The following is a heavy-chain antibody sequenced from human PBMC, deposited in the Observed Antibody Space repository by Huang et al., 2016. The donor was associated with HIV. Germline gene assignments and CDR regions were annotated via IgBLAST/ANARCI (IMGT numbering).Heavy chain of an antibody. J-gene: IGHJ4*02. CDR1: NGSLSGYY. D-gene: IGHD1-1*01. CDR3: ARGGSYFDF. Sequence: QVQLHQWGAGLLKPSETLSLTCAVYNGSLSGYYWTWIRQSPGKGLEWVGDINQSRSTKYNPSLKSRAIISLDTSKNQFSLKVWSMTAADTAVYYCARGGSYFDFWGQGTLVTV. V-gene: IGHV4-34*01. CDR2: INQSRST.